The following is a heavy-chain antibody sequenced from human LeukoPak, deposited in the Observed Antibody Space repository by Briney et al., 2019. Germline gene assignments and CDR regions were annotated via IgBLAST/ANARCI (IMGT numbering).Heavy chain of an antibody. CDR3: ARGVRWLQFYYYGMDV. CDR2: INHSGST. Sequence: SETLSLTCAVYGGSFSGYYWSWIRQPPGKGLEWIGEINHSGSTNYNPSLKSRVTISVDTSKNQFSLKLSSVTAADTAVYYCARGVRWLQFYYYGMDVWGQGTTVTVSS. CDR1: GGSFSGYY. D-gene: IGHD5-24*01. J-gene: IGHJ6*02. V-gene: IGHV4-34*01.